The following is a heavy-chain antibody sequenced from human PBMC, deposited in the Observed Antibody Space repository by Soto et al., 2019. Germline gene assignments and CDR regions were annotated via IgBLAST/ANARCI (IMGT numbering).Heavy chain of an antibody. CDR1: GSTLSEFS. CDR3: ATGVGWGFIHSLQY. D-gene: IGHD3-10*01. J-gene: IGHJ4*02. Sequence: QVQLEQSGAEVKKPGASVRVSCKISGSTLSEFSMHWVRQAPGKGLEWMGGYVPEDGKTIYAPKFQDRVIMTEDTSTDTAYMELSSLRSEDTAVYFCATGVGWGFIHSLQYWGQGTPVTVSS. V-gene: IGHV1-24*01. CDR2: YVPEDGKT.